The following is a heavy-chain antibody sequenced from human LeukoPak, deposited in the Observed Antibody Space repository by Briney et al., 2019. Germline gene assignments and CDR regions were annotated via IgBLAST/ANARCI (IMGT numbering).Heavy chain of an antibody. V-gene: IGHV3-9*01. D-gene: IGHD1-26*01. CDR1: RFTFDDYA. Sequence: PGRSLRLSCAASRFTFDDYAMHWVRQAPGKGLEWVSGISWNSGSIGYADSVKGRFTISRDNAKNSLYLQMNSLRAEDTALYYCAKDKWELPEYYFDYWGQGTLVTVSS. CDR3: AKDKWELPEYYFDY. CDR2: ISWNSGSI. J-gene: IGHJ4*02.